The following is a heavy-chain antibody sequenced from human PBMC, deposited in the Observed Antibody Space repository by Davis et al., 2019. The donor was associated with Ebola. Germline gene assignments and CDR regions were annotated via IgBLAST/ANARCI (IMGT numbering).Heavy chain of an antibody. J-gene: IGHJ4*02. CDR2: IYWDDDK. D-gene: IGHD6-19*01. V-gene: IGHV2-5*02. CDR1: GFSLTSRGEG. CDR3: SRWYSTGWYDY. Sequence: SGPTLVKPTQTLTLTCTFSGFSLTSRGEGVGWIRQPPGKALEWLALIYWDDDKRYSPSLKSRLTITKDTSKNQVVLTMTNMDPVDTATYYCSRWYSTGWYDYWGQGTLVTVSS.